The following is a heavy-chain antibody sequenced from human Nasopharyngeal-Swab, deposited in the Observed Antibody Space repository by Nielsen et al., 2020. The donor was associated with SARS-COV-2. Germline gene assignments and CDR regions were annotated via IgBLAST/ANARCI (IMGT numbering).Heavy chain of an antibody. CDR3: AKGLEMATADY. V-gene: IGHV3-30*18. D-gene: IGHD5-24*01. CDR1: GFTFSSYG. CDR2: ISYDGSNK. Sequence: GGSLRLSCAASGFTFSSYGMHWVRQAPGKGLEWVAVISYDGSNKYYEDSVKGRFTISRDNSKNTLYLQMNSLRAEDTAVYYCAKGLEMATADYWGQRTLVTVSS. J-gene: IGHJ4*02.